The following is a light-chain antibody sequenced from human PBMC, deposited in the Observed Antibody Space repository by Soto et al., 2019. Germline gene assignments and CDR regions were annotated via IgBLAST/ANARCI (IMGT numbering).Light chain of an antibody. V-gene: IGLV2-14*01. CDR3: SSYTSSNTVI. CDR2: DVS. Sequence: QSALTQPASVSGSPGQSITISCTGTSSDVGGYNYVSWYQQHPGKAPKLMIYDVSNRPSGVSNRFSGSKSGNTASLTISGLQAEDEAGYYCSSYTSSNTVIFGGGTKLTVL. J-gene: IGLJ2*01. CDR1: SSDVGGYNY.